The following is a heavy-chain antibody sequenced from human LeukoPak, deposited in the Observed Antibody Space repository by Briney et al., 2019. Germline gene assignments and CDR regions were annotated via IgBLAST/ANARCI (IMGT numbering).Heavy chain of an antibody. Sequence: GGSLRLSCAASGFTFSSYAMSWVRQAPGKGLEWVSAISGSGGSTYYADSVKGRFTISRDNSKNTLYLQMNSLRAEDTAVYYCAKATLPKSSSWYEWGCTDYWGQGTLVTVSS. D-gene: IGHD6-13*01. CDR2: ISGSGGST. V-gene: IGHV3-23*01. J-gene: IGHJ4*02. CDR3: AKATLPKSSSWYEWGCTDY. CDR1: GFTFSSYA.